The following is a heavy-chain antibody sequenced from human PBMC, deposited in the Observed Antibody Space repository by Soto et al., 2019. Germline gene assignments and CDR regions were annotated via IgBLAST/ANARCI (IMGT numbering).Heavy chain of an antibody. Sequence: PGGSQRLSCAASGFTFSSYAMTWVRQAPGKGLEWVSAISGSGGNTYYADSVKGRFTISRDNSKNTLYLQMNSLRAEDTAVYYCARDHTPSPDSSGPDYWGQGTLVTVSS. CDR1: GFTFSSYA. V-gene: IGHV3-23*01. CDR2: ISGSGGNT. D-gene: IGHD3-22*01. CDR3: ARDHTPSPDSSGPDY. J-gene: IGHJ4*02.